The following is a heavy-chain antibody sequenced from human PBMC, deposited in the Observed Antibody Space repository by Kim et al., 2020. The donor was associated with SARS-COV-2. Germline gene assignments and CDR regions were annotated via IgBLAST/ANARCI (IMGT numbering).Heavy chain of an antibody. V-gene: IGHV3-9*01. CDR2: ISWDSVGV. D-gene: IGHD2-15*01. Sequence: GGSLRLSCAATGFTFDDYAMHWVRQVPGKGLEWVSGISWDSVGVGYADSVRGRFTVSRDNAKKSLYLEMNSLRVEDTALYYCAKDIGKGRLYYYYLGMDVWGQGTTVTVSS. CDR1: GFTFDDYA. J-gene: IGHJ6*02. CDR3: AKDIGKGRLYYYYLGMDV.